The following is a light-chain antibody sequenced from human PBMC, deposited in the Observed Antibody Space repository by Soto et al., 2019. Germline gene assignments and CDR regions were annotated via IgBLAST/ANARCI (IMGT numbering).Light chain of an antibody. J-gene: IGKJ5*01. CDR3: QQRSNWIT. Sequence: EIVLTQSPGTLSLSPGERATLSCRASQTVSSNYLAWFQQKGGRAPRLLIFGASSRAAGIPDRFSGSVSGTDFTLTISSLEPEDFAVYYCQQRSNWITFGQGTRLEIK. CDR2: GAS. V-gene: IGKV3D-20*02. CDR1: QTVSSNY.